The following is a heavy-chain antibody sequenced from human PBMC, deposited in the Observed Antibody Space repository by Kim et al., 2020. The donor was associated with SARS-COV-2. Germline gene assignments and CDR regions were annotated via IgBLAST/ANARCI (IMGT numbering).Heavy chain of an antibody. Sequence: GGSLRLSCAASGFTFSNYWMHWVRQAPGKGLVWVSLINSDGTSTNYADSVKGRFTISRDNAKNTLYLQMNSLRDDDTAVYYCGRGGKRQWLVQASWGQGTLVTVSS. D-gene: IGHD6-19*01. J-gene: IGHJ5*02. CDR1: GFTFSNYW. CDR3: GRGGKRQWLVQAS. CDR2: INSDGTST. V-gene: IGHV3-74*01.